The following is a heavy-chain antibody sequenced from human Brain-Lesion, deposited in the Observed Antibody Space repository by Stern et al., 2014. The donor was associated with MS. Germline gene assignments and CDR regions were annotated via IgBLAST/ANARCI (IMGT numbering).Heavy chain of an antibody. J-gene: IGHJ4*02. V-gene: IGHV3-30*18. CDR3: AKHLAERPFDY. Sequence: QLVQSGGGLVQPGGSLRLSCAASGFTYTDYWMRWVRQAPGKGPEWVAVISNDGNHKYYAGSVKDRFTISRDNSKNTLYLQMNSLRVEDTAVYYCAKHLAERPFDYWGQGTLVTVSS. D-gene: IGHD1-1*01. CDR1: GFTYTDYW. CDR2: ISNDGNHK.